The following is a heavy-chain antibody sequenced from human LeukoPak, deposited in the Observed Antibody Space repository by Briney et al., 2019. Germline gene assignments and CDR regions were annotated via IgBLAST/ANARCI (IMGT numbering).Heavy chain of an antibody. CDR3: AKMPSTKIYYFYYMDV. Sequence: GGSLRLSCADSGVTFSSYTMNWVRQAPGKGLEWVSGISSLGVSTYYADSVKGRFTISRDNSKNTLYLHMDRLGTADTAVYYCAKMPSTKIYYFYYMDVWGKGTTVTVSS. CDR1: GVTFSSYT. V-gene: IGHV3-23*01. D-gene: IGHD2-2*01. J-gene: IGHJ6*03. CDR2: ISSLGVST.